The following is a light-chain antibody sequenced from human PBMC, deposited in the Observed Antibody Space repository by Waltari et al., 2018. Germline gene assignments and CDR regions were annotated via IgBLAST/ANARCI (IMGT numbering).Light chain of an antibody. J-gene: IGKJ1*01. CDR3: QQYYSSPRT. Sequence: DIVMTQSPDSLAVSLGERATINCNSSQSVLYNSKNKNYLAWYQQKPGQPPKLLIYWASTRQSGVPDRFSGGGSGTDFTLTISSLQAEDVAVYYCQQYYSSPRTFGQGTKVEIK. CDR2: WAS. V-gene: IGKV4-1*01. CDR1: QSVLYNSKNKNY.